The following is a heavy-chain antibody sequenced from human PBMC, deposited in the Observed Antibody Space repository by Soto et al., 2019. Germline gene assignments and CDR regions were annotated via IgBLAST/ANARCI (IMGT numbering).Heavy chain of an antibody. Sequence: ASVKVSCKASGYTFTGYYMHWVRQAPGQGHEWMGWINPNSGGTNYAQKFQGWVTMTRDTSISTAYMELSRLRSDDTAVYYCAGRGNRAYCGGDCNPWFSPWSQRTLVPVSS. V-gene: IGHV1-2*04. D-gene: IGHD2-21*02. J-gene: IGHJ5*02. CDR1: GYTFTGYY. CDR3: AGRGNRAYCGGDCNPWFSP. CDR2: INPNSGGT.